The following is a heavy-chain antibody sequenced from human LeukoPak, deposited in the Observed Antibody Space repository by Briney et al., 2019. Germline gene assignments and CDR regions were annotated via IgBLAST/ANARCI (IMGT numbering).Heavy chain of an antibody. CDR1: GGSISRDY. V-gene: IGHV4-59*01. CDR2: IYYTGST. Sequence: SETLSLTCTVSGGSISRDYWSWIRQPPGKGLEWIGYIYYTGSTNYNPSLNSRVTISLETSKNQFSLNLSSVTAADTAVYYCARKEYDTPNWFDPWGQGTLVTVSS. CDR3: ARKEYDTPNWFDP. D-gene: IGHD3-22*01. J-gene: IGHJ5*02.